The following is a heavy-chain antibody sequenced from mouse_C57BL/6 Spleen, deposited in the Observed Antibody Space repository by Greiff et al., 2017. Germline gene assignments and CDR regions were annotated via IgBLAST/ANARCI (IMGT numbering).Heavy chain of an antibody. CDR3: AKGGYYYGSSYNWYFDV. V-gene: IGHV5-17*01. CDR2: ISSGSSTI. CDR1: GFTFSDYG. J-gene: IGHJ1*03. D-gene: IGHD1-1*01. Sequence: DVKLVESGGGLVKPGGSLKLSCAASGFTFSDYGMHWVRQAPEKGLEWVAYISSGSSTIYYADTVKGRFTISRDNAKNTLFLQMTSLRSEDTAMYYCAKGGYYYGSSYNWYFDVWGTGTTVTVSS.